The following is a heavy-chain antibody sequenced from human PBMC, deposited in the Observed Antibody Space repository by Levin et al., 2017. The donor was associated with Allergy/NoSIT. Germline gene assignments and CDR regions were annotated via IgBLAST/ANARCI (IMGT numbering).Heavy chain of an antibody. Sequence: GESLKISCAASGFTFSSYSMNWVRQAPGKGLEWVSSISSSSSYIYYADSVKGRFTISRDNAKNSLYLQMNSLRAEDTAVYYCARDLDIYSSSWYWFDPWGQGTLVTVSS. D-gene: IGHD6-13*01. V-gene: IGHV3-21*01. J-gene: IGHJ5*02. CDR1: GFTFSSYS. CDR3: ARDLDIYSSSWYWFDP. CDR2: ISSSSSYI.